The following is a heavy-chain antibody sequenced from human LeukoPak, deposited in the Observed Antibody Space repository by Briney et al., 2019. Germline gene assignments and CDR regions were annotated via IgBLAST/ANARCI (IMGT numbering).Heavy chain of an antibody. CDR3: ARVVSGVTGGDY. J-gene: IGHJ4*02. CDR1: GFTFTDYC. V-gene: IGHV3-48*04. D-gene: IGHD3-3*01. CDR2: ITPTSTTI. Sequence: GGSLRLSCAASGFTFTDYCMHWVRQAPGKGLECISYITPTSTTIHYADSVKGRFAVSRDNANSLLYLQMNSLRVEDTAVYYCARVVSGVTGGDYWGQGTLVSVSS.